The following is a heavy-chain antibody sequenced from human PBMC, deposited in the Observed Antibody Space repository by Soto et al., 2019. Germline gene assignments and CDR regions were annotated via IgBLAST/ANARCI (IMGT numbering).Heavy chain of an antibody. CDR1: GFIFSNFG. Sequence: QVQLVESGGGVVQPGRSLRLSCAASGFIFSNFGMHWVRQAPGKGLEWVAVISSDGTNKYYADSVKGRFTISRDNSKNTLFVQMNSLRAEDTAVYYCVTELGGFEYWGQGTLLTFSS. CDR3: VTELGGFEY. CDR2: ISSDGTNK. J-gene: IGHJ4*02. D-gene: IGHD3-16*01. V-gene: IGHV3-30-3*01.